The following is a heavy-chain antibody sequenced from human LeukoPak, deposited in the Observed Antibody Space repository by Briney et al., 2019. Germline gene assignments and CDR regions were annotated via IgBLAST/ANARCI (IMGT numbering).Heavy chain of an antibody. J-gene: IGHJ4*02. D-gene: IGHD5-18*01. CDR3: AKDRGYSYGYQGY. Sequence: PGGSLRLSRAASGFTFDDYGMSWVRQAPGKGLEWVSAISGSGGSTYYADSVKGRFTISRDNSKNTLYLQMNSLRAEDTAVYYCAKDRGYSYGYQGYWGQGTLVTVSS. V-gene: IGHV3-23*01. CDR2: ISGSGGST. CDR1: GFTFDDYG.